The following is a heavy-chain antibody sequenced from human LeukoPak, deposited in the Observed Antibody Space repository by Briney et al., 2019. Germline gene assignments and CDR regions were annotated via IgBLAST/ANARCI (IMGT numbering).Heavy chain of an antibody. CDR2: ISKDGSNK. CDR1: GLTFSSYG. D-gene: IGHD7-27*01. J-gene: IGHJ4*02. V-gene: IGHV3-30*18. CDR3: VKDKWGSVRYLGD. Sequence: PGRSLRLSCAASGLTFSSYGILWVRQAPGKGLEWVAVISKDGSNKYYADSVKGRFTISRDNSENTLYLQMNSLRAEDTAVYNCVKDKWGSVRYLGDWGQGTLVTVSS.